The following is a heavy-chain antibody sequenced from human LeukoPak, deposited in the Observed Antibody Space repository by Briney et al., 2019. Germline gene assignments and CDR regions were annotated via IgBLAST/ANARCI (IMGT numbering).Heavy chain of an antibody. CDR2: ISAYNGNT. Sequence: GASVKVSCKASGYTFTSYGISRVRQAPGQGLEWMGWISAYNGNTNYAQKLQGRVTMTTDTSTSTAYMELRSLRSDDTAVYYCARIEYSSSSPWFDPWGQGTLVTVSS. CDR1: GYTFTSYG. D-gene: IGHD6-6*01. CDR3: ARIEYSSSSPWFDP. V-gene: IGHV1-18*01. J-gene: IGHJ5*02.